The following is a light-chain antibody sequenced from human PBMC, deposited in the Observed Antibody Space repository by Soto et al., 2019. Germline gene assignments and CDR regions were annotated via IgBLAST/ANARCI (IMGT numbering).Light chain of an antibody. CDR2: QVT. CDR1: INDDGGYNY. J-gene: IGLJ1*01. Sequence: QSVLTQPPSASGSPGQSVTISCAGTINDDGGYNYVSWYQQHPGKVPQLMIYQVTKRPSGVPDRFSASKSDTTASLTISGLQAEGEGDYYCMSYAGGNRFVFGTGTKLAVL. V-gene: IGLV2-8*01. CDR3: MSYAGGNRFV.